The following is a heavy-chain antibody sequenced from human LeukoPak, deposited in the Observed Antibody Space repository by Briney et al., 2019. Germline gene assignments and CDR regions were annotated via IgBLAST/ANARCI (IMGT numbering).Heavy chain of an antibody. J-gene: IGHJ3*01. CDR3: ARVRSSGPPLD. CDR1: GFTFSSYS. Sequence: PGGSLRLSCAASGFTFSSYSLNWVRQAPGKGLEWVAVIWYDGSNKYYADSVKGRFTISRDNSKNTLYLQMNSLRAEDTAVYYCARVRSSGPPLDWGQGTMVTVSS. D-gene: IGHD3-10*01. V-gene: IGHV3-33*08. CDR2: IWYDGSNK.